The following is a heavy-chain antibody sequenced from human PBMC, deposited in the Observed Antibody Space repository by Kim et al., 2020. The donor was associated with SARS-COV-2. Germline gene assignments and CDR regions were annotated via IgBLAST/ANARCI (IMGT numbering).Heavy chain of an antibody. J-gene: IGHJ6*04. CDR3: SRDLDV. CDR2: KKDGSEK. Sequence: KKDGSEKYDVDSVKGRFTVSRDNAENSLYLQMNSLRAEDTAVYYCSRDLDVWGKGAAVTVSS. V-gene: IGHV3-7*01.